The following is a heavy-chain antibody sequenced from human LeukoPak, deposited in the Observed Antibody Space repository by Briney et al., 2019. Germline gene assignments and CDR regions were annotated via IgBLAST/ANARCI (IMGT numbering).Heavy chain of an antibody. D-gene: IGHD3-3*01. J-gene: IGHJ4*02. CDR2: IKGDGSEK. Sequence: PGGSLRLSCVASGFSFSNYEMNWVRQAPGKGLEWVGNIKGDGSEKYYVDSVKGRFTISRDNAKNSLYLQMNSLRAEDTAVYYCARDFRFLEDYWGQGTLVTASS. V-gene: IGHV3-7*01. CDR1: GFSFSNYE. CDR3: ARDFRFLEDY.